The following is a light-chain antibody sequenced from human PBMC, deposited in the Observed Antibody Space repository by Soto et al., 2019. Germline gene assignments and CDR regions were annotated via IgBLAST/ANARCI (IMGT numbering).Light chain of an antibody. CDR1: QTFTSSY. CDR2: GTS. CDR3: QQYGSSPWT. Sequence: ETVLSLSPRSLSVSQGEGATLSCRASQTFTSSYLAWYQQTPGQAPRLLIYGTSSRATGIPDRFSGSGSGTDFTLTISRLEPEDFAVYYCQQYGSSPWTFGQGTKVDI. J-gene: IGKJ1*01. V-gene: IGKV3-20*01.